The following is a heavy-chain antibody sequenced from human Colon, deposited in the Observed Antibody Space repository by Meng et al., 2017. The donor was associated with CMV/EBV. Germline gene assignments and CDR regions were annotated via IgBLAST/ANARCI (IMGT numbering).Heavy chain of an antibody. Sequence: QLEPPGSGPGLVRPSETLSLTCSVSGAPISTFFWSWIRQSAGMRLEWIGRIQSDGNTYYNPSLKSRVTVSQDTSKNQISLRLRSVTAADTAVYYCATGSGDFDHWGQGTLVTVSS. V-gene: IGHV4-4*07. D-gene: IGHD1-26*01. CDR3: ATGSGDFDH. CDR1: GAPISTFF. CDR2: IQSDGNT. J-gene: IGHJ4*02.